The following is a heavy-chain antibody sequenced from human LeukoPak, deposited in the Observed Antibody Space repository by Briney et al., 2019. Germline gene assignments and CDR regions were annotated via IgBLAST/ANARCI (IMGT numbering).Heavy chain of an antibody. J-gene: IGHJ4*02. CDR3: ARDSLPYGDYGGSLGY. CDR1: GYTFTSYY. V-gene: IGHV1-46*01. CDR2: INPSGGST. Sequence: ASVNVSCKASGYTFTSYYMHWVRQAPGQGLEWMGLINPSGGSTSYAQKFQGRVTMTRDTSTSTVYMELSSLRSEDTAVYYCARDSLPYGDYGGSLGYWGQGTLVTVSS. D-gene: IGHD4-17*01.